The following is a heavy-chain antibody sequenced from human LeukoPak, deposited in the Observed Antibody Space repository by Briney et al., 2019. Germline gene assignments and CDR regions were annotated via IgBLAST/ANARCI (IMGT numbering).Heavy chain of an antibody. CDR1: RFTFSAPY. CDR3: ARISLIFWAVGRSYMDV. Sequence: GGSLRLSCAASRFTFSAPYIESVRQAPGKGLEWVGGSRNKAESYNTEYAASVKGRVSISRHYSKNSLYLQMNRLKTEDTAAYYWARISLIFWAVGRSYMDVWGKGTTVTVSS. J-gene: IGHJ6*03. CDR2: SRNKAESYNT. D-gene: IGHD3/OR15-3a*01. V-gene: IGHV3-72*01.